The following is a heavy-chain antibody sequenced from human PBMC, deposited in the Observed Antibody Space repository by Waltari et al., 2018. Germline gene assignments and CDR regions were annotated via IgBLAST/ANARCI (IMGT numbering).Heavy chain of an antibody. J-gene: IGHJ4*02. Sequence: EVQLLESGGGLVQPGGSLRLSCAASGFTFSSYAMSWVRQAPGKGVEWVSAISGSGGSTYSAYSWKGRCTIARDNSKNTLYRQMNSLRAEDTAVYYCAKPHSSTRGYWGQGTLVTVSS. CDR3: AKPHSSTRGY. V-gene: IGHV3-23*01. D-gene: IGHD6-13*01. CDR1: GFTFSSYA. CDR2: ISGSGGST.